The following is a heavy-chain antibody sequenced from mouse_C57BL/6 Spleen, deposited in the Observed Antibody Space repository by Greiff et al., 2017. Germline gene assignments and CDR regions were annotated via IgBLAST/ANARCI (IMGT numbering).Heavy chain of an antibody. Sequence: EVQLVESEGGLVQPGSSMKLSCTASGFTFSDYYMAWVRQVPEKGLEWVANINYDGSSTYYLDSLKSRFIISRDNAKNILYLQMSSLKSEDTATYYCARVPYGSSSYFDYWGQGTTLTVSS. V-gene: IGHV5-16*01. J-gene: IGHJ2*01. CDR3: ARVPYGSSSYFDY. D-gene: IGHD1-1*01. CDR2: INYDGSST. CDR1: GFTFSDYY.